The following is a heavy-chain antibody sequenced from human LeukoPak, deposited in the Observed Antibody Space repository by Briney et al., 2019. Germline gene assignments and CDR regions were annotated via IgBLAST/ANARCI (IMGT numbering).Heavy chain of an antibody. CDR3: VSFYETY. CDR1: GFSVNTNY. J-gene: IGHJ4*02. D-gene: IGHD2/OR15-2a*01. Sequence: GGSLRLSCAASGFSVNTNYMSWVRQAPGKGLEWVSVIYSGGRTYYADSVKGRFTISKDNAKNTVYLQMNSLRAEDTAVYYRVSFYETYWGRGTLVTVSS. V-gene: IGHV3-66*01. CDR2: IYSGGRT.